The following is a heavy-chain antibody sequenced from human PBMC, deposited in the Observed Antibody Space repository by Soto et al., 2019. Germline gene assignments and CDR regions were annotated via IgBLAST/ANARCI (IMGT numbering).Heavy chain of an antibody. J-gene: IGHJ6*03. Sequence: ASVKVSCKASGYTFTIYDINWVRQATGQGLEWMGWMNPNSGNTGYAQKFQGRVTMTRNTSISTAYMELSSLRSEDTAVYYCARFKPAAILSYYYYYMDVWGKGTTVTVSS. CDR3: ARFKPAAILSYYYYYMDV. CDR1: GYTFTIYD. CDR2: MNPNSGNT. D-gene: IGHD2-2*01. V-gene: IGHV1-8*01.